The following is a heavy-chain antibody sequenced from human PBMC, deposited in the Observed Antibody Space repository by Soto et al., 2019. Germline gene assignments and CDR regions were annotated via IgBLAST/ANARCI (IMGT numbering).Heavy chain of an antibody. CDR1: GGTFSSYT. Sequence: GASVKVSCKASGGTFSSYTISWVRQAPGQGLEWMGRIIPILGIANYAQKFQGRVTITADKSTSTAYMELSSLRSEDTAVYYCARNTVSGWTTYYFDYCGQGTLVTVSS. J-gene: IGHJ4*02. D-gene: IGHD6-19*01. CDR2: IIPILGIA. V-gene: IGHV1-69*02. CDR3: ARNTVSGWTTYYFDY.